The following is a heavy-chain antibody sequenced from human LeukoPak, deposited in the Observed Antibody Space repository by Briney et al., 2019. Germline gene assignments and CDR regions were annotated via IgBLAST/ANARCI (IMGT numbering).Heavy chain of an antibody. CDR1: GFTFSSYW. CDR2: IKQDGSEK. J-gene: IGHJ6*02. D-gene: IGHD1-26*01. V-gene: IGHV3-7*01. CDR3: ARGGRLYSGDGMDV. Sequence: GGSLRLSCAASGFTFSSYWMSWVRQPPGKGLEWVANIKQDGSEKYYVDSVKGRFTISRDNAKNSLYLQMNSLRAEDTAVYYCARGGRLYSGDGMDVWGQGTTVIVSS.